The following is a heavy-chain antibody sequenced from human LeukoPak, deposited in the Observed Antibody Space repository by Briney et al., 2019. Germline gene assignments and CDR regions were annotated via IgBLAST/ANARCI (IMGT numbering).Heavy chain of an antibody. V-gene: IGHV1-69*13. Sequence: SVKVSCKASGGTFSSYAISWVRQAPGQGLEWMGGIIPIFGTANYAQKFQGRVAITADESTSTAYMELNSLRSEDTAVYYCARQLYYYGSGSYYYFDYWGQGTLVTVSS. CDR2: IIPIFGTA. CDR3: ARQLYYYGSGSYYYFDY. J-gene: IGHJ4*02. CDR1: GGTFSSYA. D-gene: IGHD3-10*01.